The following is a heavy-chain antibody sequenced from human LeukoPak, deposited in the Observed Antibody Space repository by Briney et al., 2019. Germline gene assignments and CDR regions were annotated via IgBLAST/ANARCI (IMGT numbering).Heavy chain of an antibody. V-gene: IGHV3-30*18. J-gene: IGHJ4*02. Sequence: PGRSLRLSCTGSGFTFSSYGMHWVRQAPGKGLEWVAVISYDRSNKYYADSVKGRFTISRDNSKNTLYLQMNSLTTEDTAVFYCAKEPNWGVCPDYWGQGTLVTVSS. CDR1: GFTFSSYG. CDR2: ISYDRSNK. D-gene: IGHD7-27*01. CDR3: AKEPNWGVCPDY.